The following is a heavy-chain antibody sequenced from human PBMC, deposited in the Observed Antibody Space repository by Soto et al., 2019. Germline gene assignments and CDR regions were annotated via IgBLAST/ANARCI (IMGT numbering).Heavy chain of an antibody. CDR2: ISHDGSSK. CDR3: AKQFEFGGLEDY. D-gene: IGHD1-1*01. Sequence: QVQLVESGGGVVQPGRSLRLSCVASGFTFSNHGMHWVRQAPGQGLEWVAVISHDGSSKYYADSVKGRFSISRDNSENTMYLQMDSLRVEDTALYYCAKQFEFGGLEDYWGQGTLVTVSS. CDR1: GFTFSNHG. J-gene: IGHJ4*02. V-gene: IGHV3-30*18.